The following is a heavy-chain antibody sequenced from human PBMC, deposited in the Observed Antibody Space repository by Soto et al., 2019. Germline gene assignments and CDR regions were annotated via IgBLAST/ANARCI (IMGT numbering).Heavy chain of an antibody. CDR3: ARVPDR. V-gene: IGHV4-30-2*01. CDR1: GASIRSGGYS. CDR2: IYHSGST. Sequence: SETLSLTCAVSGASIRSGGYSWSWIRQPPGKGLEWIGYIYHSGSTYYNPSLKSRVTISVDRSKNQFSLKLSSVTAADTAVYYCARVPDRGGQGTLVTVSS. D-gene: IGHD2-2*01. J-gene: IGHJ5*02.